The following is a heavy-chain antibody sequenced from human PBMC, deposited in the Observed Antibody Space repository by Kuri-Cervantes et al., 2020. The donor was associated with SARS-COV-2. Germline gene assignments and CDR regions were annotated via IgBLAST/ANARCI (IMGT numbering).Heavy chain of an antibody. J-gene: IGHJ4*02. CDR3: ATGRITMIVVVLPYYFDY. D-gene: IGHD3-22*01. V-gene: IGHV1-18*01. CDR1: GYTFTSYG. Sequence: ASVKVSCKASGYTFTSYGISWVRQAPGQGLEWMGWISAYNGNTNYAQKLQGRVTMTTDTSTSTAYMELRSLRSDDTAVYYCATGRITMIVVVLPYYFDYWGQGTLVTVSS. CDR2: ISAYNGNT.